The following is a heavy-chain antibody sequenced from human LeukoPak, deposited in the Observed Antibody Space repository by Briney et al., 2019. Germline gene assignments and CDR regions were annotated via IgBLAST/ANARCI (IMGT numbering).Heavy chain of an antibody. J-gene: IGHJ4*02. V-gene: IGHV4-34*01. D-gene: IGHD3-9*01. Sequence: PSETLSLTCAVYGGSFSGYYWSWIRQPPGKGLEWIGEINHSGSTNYNPSLKSRVTISVDTSKNQFSLKLSSVTAADTAVYYCARGRAYYDILTGYEPGSLDYWGQGTLVTVSS. CDR3: ARGRAYYDILTGYEPGSLDY. CDR1: GGSFSGYY. CDR2: INHSGST.